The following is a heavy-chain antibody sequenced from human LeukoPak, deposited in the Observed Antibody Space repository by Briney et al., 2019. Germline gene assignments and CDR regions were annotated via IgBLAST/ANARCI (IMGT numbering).Heavy chain of an antibody. CDR3: ARELSTGIVLDY. J-gene: IGHJ4*02. Sequence: PGXSLRLSCAASGFTFSSYSMNWVRQAPGKGLEWVSSITGDDYMYYADSVKGRFTISRDNAKNSLCLQMDSLRAEDTAVYYCARELSTGIVLDYWGQGILVTVSS. CDR2: ITGDDYM. D-gene: IGHD6-6*01. V-gene: IGHV3-21*01. CDR1: GFTFSSYS.